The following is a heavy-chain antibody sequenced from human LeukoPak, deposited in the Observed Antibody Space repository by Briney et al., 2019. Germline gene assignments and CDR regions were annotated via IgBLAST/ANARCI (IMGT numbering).Heavy chain of an antibody. D-gene: IGHD5-18*01. J-gene: IGHJ6*03. Sequence: GGSLRLSCAASGFTFSSYSMNWVRQAPGKGLEWVSSISSSSSYIYYADSVKGRFTISRDNAKNSLYLQMNSLRAEDMAVYYCARPPDTYYYYMDVWGKGTTVTVSS. CDR2: ISSSSSYI. CDR1: GFTFSSYS. V-gene: IGHV3-21*01. CDR3: ARPPDTYYYYMDV.